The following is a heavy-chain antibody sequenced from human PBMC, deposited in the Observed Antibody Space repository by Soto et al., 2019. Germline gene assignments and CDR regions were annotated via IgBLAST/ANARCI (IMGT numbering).Heavy chain of an antibody. CDR1: GFTFSSYA. D-gene: IGHD3-3*01. Sequence: GGLRLSCAASGFTFSSYAMSWVRQAPGKGLEWVSAISGSGGSTYYADSVKGRFTISRDNSKNTLYLQMNSLRAEDTAVYYCAKDYRYYDFWSGYYIGDCYDYWGQGTLVTVSS. V-gene: IGHV3-23*01. J-gene: IGHJ4*02. CDR2: ISGSGGST. CDR3: AKDYRYYDFWSGYYIGDCYDY.